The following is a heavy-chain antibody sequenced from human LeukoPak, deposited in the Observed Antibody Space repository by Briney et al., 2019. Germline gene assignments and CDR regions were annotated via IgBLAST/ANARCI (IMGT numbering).Heavy chain of an antibody. CDR2: IYTTGTT. J-gene: IGHJ4*02. V-gene: IGHV4-4*07. CDR1: GGSINGYF. D-gene: IGHD3-9*01. Sequence: PSETLSLTCSVSGGSINGYFWSWIRQPAGKGLEWIGRIYTTGTTTYNPSLESRVSMSVDTSKNQFSLKMSSVTAADTAVYYCARVRRDINYFDYWGQGTLVTVSS. CDR3: ARVRRDINYFDY.